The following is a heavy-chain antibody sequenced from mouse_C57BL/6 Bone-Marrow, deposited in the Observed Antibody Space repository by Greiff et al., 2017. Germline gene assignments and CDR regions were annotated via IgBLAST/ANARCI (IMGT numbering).Heavy chain of an antibody. CDR2: IDPSDSYT. V-gene: IGHV1-59*01. CDR3: ARDPAWFAY. CDR1: GYTFTSYW. J-gene: IGHJ3*01. Sequence: QVQLKQPGAELVRPGTSVKLSCKASGYTFTSYWMHWVKQRPGQGLEWIGVIDPSDSYTNYNQKFKGKATLTVDTSSSTAYMQLSGLTSEDSAVYYGARDPAWFAYGGQGTLVTVSA.